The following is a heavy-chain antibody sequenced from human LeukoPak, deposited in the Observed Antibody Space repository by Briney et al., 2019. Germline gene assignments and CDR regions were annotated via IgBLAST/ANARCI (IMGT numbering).Heavy chain of an antibody. CDR2: IASDGSST. Sequence: GGSLRLSCAASGFSFTNYWMHWVRQAPGKGLVWVSRIASDGSSTTYADSVKGRFSISRDNAKNTLYLQMNSLRVEDTAVYYCARGRPHGNDYWGQGTLVTVSS. V-gene: IGHV3-74*01. CDR1: GFSFTNYW. CDR3: ARGRPHGNDY. J-gene: IGHJ4*02. D-gene: IGHD4-23*01.